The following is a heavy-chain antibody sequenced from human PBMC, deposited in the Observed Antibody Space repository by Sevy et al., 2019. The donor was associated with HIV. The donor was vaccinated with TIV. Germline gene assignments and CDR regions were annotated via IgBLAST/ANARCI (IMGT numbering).Heavy chain of an antibody. Sequence: GGSLRLSCGASAFTFSTYWMSWVRQAPGKGLEWVANINQDGSQKYYVDSVKGQFTISKDNAKNSLDLQMSSMRAEDTAVYYCAREFDGGPDYWGQGTLVTVYS. J-gene: IGHJ4*02. V-gene: IGHV3-7*01. CDR1: AFTFSTYW. D-gene: IGHD3-9*01. CDR2: INQDGSQK. CDR3: AREFDGGPDY.